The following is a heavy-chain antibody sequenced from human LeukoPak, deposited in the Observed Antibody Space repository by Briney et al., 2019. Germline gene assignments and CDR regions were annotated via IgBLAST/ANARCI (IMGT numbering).Heavy chain of an antibody. D-gene: IGHD5-24*01. CDR1: GFTFSTYW. Sequence: GTLRLSCAASGFTFSTYWMSWVRQAPGKGLKWVANIKQDGIDKSYVDSVEGRFTISRENAKNSLHLQMNSLRADDTGAYYCTRDRGPDRYADSRGQGTLVTVSS. V-gene: IGHV3-7*01. J-gene: IGHJ4*02. CDR2: IKQDGIDK. CDR3: TRDRGPDRYADS.